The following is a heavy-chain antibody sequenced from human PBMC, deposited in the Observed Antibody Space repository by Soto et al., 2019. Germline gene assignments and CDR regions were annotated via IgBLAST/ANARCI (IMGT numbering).Heavy chain of an antibody. CDR3: ARQGEGGVWAFDI. CDR1: GFSLSTSGVG. V-gene: IGHV2-5*02. J-gene: IGHJ3*02. CDR2: SYWDDDK. Sequence: QITLKESGPTLVKPTQTLTLTCTFSGFSLSTSGVGVGWIRQPPGKALEWLALSYWDDDKRYSPSLKSRLTTTKDTSRHQVDLTMTNMDPVDPATYDRARQGEGGVWAFDIWGQGTMGTVSS. D-gene: IGHD3-10*01.